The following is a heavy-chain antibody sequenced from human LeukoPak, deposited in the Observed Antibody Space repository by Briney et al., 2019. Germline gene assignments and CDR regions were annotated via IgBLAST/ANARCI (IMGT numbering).Heavy chain of an antibody. Sequence: GGSLTLSCAASGLTFSRYWMSWVRQAPGKGLEWVSSISSSSSYIYYADSVKGRFTISRDNAKNSLYLQMNSLRAEDTAVYYCARAAGDSSGYYHESYYFDYWGQGTLVTVSS. J-gene: IGHJ4*02. CDR3: ARAAGDSSGYYHESYYFDY. CDR2: ISSSSSYI. V-gene: IGHV3-21*01. CDR1: GLTFSRYW. D-gene: IGHD3-22*01.